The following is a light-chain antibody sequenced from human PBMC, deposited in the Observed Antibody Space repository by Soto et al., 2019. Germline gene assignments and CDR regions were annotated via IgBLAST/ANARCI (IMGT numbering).Light chain of an antibody. Sequence: EIVMTQSPATLSVSPGERATLSCRASQSVSSNLAWYQQKPGQAPRLLIYSASSRATGIPDRFSGSGSGTDFTLTISRLEPEDFAVYYCQQYDSSRLTFGGGTKVDIK. CDR1: QSVSSN. J-gene: IGKJ4*01. CDR3: QQYDSSRLT. V-gene: IGKV3-20*01. CDR2: SAS.